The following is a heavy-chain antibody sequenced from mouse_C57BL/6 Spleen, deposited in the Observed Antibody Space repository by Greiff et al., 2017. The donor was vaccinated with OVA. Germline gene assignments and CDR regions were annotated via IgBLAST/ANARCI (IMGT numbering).Heavy chain of an antibody. CDR3: ASPIYYGSSHFDY. V-gene: IGHV14-3*01. J-gene: IGHJ2*01. D-gene: IGHD1-1*01. CDR2: IDPANGNT. Sequence: VQLKQSVAELVRPGASVKLSCTASGFNIKNTYMHWVKQRPEQGLEWIGRIDPANGNTKYAPKFQGKATITAETSSNTAYLQLSSLTSEDTAIYYCASPIYYGSSHFDYWGQGTTLTVSS. CDR1: GFNIKNTY.